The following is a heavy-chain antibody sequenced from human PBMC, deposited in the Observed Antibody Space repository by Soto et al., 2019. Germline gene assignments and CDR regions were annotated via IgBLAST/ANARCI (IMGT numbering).Heavy chain of an antibody. CDR3: SRRSLADIAVAARY. CDR1: GYTFTSYG. V-gene: IGHV1-18*01. CDR2: ISAYNGNT. D-gene: IGHD6-19*01. J-gene: IGHJ4*02. Sequence: QVQLVQSGAEVKKPGASVKVSCKASGYTFTSYGISWVRQAPGQGLEWMGWISAYNGNTNYAQKLQGRVTMTTDTTTSTAYMELRILRSDDTAVYYCSRRSLADIAVAARYWGQGTLVTVSS.